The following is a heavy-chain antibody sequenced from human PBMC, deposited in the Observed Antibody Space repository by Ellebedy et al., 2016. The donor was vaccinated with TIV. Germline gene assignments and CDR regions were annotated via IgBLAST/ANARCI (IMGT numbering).Heavy chain of an antibody. CDR3: VRETYSSSSADY. CDR2: IDWDDDK. D-gene: IGHD6-6*01. J-gene: IGHJ4*02. CDR1: GFSLSTSGMC. V-gene: IGHV2-70*11. Sequence: SGPTLVKPTQTLTLTCTFSGFSLSTSGMCVSWIRQPPGKALEWLARIDWDDDKYYSTSLKTRLTISKDTSKNQVVLTMTNMDPVDTATYYCVRETYSSSSADYWGQGTLVTVSS.